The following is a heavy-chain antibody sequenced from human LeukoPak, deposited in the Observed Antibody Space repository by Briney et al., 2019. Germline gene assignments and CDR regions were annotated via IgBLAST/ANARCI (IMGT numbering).Heavy chain of an antibody. V-gene: IGHV1-3*01. J-gene: IGHJ4*02. D-gene: IGHD6-19*01. Sequence: XVSXXXXGYTXXXYAMHXVRQAPGQRLEWMGWINAGNGNTKYSQKFQGRVTITRDTSASTAYMELSSLRSENTAVYYCARDRRIAVAGYFDYWGQGTLVTVSS. CDR2: INAGNGNT. CDR3: ARDRRIAVAGYFDY. CDR1: GYTXXXYA.